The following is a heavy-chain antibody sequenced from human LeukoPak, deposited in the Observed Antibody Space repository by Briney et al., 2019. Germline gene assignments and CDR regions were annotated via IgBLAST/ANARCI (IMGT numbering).Heavy chain of an antibody. J-gene: IGHJ5*02. D-gene: IGHD3-10*01. Sequence: AAVTVSFKASGYTFTSYGISWLRQAPGQGLEWMRWISAYNGNTSYAQKLQGRVTMTTDTSTSTAYMELRSLRSDDTAVYYCARDQFGGLLWFGELFHNWFDPWGQGTLVTVSS. CDR2: ISAYNGNT. CDR3: ARDQFGGLLWFGELFHNWFDP. CDR1: GYTFTSYG. V-gene: IGHV1-18*01.